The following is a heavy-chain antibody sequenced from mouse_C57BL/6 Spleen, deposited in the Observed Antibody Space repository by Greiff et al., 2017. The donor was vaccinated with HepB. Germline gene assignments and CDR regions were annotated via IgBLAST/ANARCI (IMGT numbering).Heavy chain of an antibody. CDR2: IYPRSGNT. Sequence: VQLQQSGAELARPGASVKLSCKASGYTFTSYGISWVKQRTGQGLEWIGEIYPRSGNTYYNEKFKGKATLTADKSFSTAYMELRSLTSEDSAVYFCARSWDDAMDYWGQGTSVTVSS. CDR3: ARSWDDAMDY. D-gene: IGHD4-1*01. V-gene: IGHV1-81*01. CDR1: GYTFTSYG. J-gene: IGHJ4*01.